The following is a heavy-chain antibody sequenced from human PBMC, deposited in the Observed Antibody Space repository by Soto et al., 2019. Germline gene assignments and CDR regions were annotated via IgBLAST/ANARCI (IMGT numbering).Heavy chain of an antibody. D-gene: IGHD3-9*01. CDR2: ISAYNGNT. J-gene: IGHJ5*02. CDR1: GYTFTSYG. V-gene: IGHV1-18*01. Sequence: ASVKVSCKASGYTFTSYGISWVRQAPGQGLEWMGWISAYNGNTNYAQKLQGRVTMTTDTSTSTAYMELRSLRSDDTAVYYCARDGGVLRYFDWLLLNWFDPWGQGTLVTVSS. CDR3: ARDGGVLRYFDWLLLNWFDP.